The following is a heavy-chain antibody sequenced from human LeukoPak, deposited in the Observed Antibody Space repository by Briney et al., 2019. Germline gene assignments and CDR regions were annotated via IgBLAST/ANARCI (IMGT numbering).Heavy chain of an antibody. CDR1: GFTFSSYA. CDR3: AREVLLWFGDQTGFDY. Sequence: QPGGSLRLSCAASGFTFSSYATSWVRQAPGKGLEWVSAISGSGGSTYYADSVKGRFTISRDNSKNTLYLQMNSLRAEDTAVYYCAREVLLWFGDQTGFDYWGQGTLVTVSS. CDR2: ISGSGGST. D-gene: IGHD3-10*01. V-gene: IGHV3-23*01. J-gene: IGHJ4*02.